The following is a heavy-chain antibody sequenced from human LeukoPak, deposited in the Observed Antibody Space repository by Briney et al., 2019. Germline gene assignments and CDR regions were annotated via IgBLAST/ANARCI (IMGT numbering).Heavy chain of an antibody. D-gene: IGHD3-16*01. Sequence: PSETLSLTCAVYGGSFSGYYWSWIRQPPGKGLEWIGEINHSGSTNYNPSLKSRVTISVDTSKNQFSLKLSSVTAADTAVYYCARDYGPTDYWGQGTLVTVSS. V-gene: IGHV4-34*01. CDR2: INHSGST. CDR3: ARDYGPTDY. CDR1: GGSFSGYY. J-gene: IGHJ4*02.